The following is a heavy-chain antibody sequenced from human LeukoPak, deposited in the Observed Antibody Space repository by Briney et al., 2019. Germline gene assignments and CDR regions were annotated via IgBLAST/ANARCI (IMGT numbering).Heavy chain of an antibody. J-gene: IGHJ6*02. V-gene: IGHV4-4*07. CDR1: GGSISSYY. D-gene: IGHD2-21*01. Sequence: PSETLSLTCTVSGGSISSYYWTWIRQPAGKSLEWTGRIYTSGNTNYNPSLKSRVTMSVDTSKNHFSLKLTSVTAADTAVYYCAKLSSAIGAESYGMDVWGQGTTVTVSS. CDR3: AKLSSAIGAESYGMDV. CDR2: IYTSGNT.